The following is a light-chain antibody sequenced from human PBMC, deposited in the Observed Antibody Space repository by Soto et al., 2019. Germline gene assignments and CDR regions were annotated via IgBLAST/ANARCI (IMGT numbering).Light chain of an antibody. CDR1: QSVRSW. J-gene: IGKJ1*01. CDR2: KAS. Sequence: DIQMTQSPSTLSASVGDTVTITCRASQSVRSWLAWYQQKPGKAPKLLIYKASTLESRVPSRFSRSGSGTEFTLAINNLQPDALATYSFQQCESLVTFGQGTKVEIK. CDR3: QQCESLVT. V-gene: IGKV1-5*03.